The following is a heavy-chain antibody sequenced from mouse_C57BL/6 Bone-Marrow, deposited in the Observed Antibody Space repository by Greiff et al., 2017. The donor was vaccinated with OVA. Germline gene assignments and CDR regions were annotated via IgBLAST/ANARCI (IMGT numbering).Heavy chain of an antibody. CDR2: IRSKSNKYAT. D-gene: IGHD1-1*01. V-gene: IGHV10-1*01. J-gene: IGHJ2*01. Sequence: EVMLVESGGGLVQPKGSLKLSCAASGFSFNTYAMNWVRQAPGKGLEWVARIRSKSNKYATYYADSVKDRFTISRDDSESMLYLQMNNLKTEDTAMYYCVRDYYGSPYFDYWGQGTTLTVSS. CDR1: GFSFNTYA. CDR3: VRDYYGSPYFDY.